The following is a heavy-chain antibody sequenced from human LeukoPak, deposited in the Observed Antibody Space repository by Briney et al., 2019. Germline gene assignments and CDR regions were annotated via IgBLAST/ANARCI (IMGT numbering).Heavy chain of an antibody. CDR1: GGSFSRYY. D-gene: IGHD5-24*01. V-gene: IGHV4-34*01. Sequence: SETLSLTCAAYGGSFSRYYWSWIRQSPGKGLEWIAEIDHRGDTNYNPSVKSRVTISVDTSKNQFSLKVRSLSAADTAVYYCARGATISETGYFDFWGQGTLVTVSS. CDR3: ARGATISETGYFDF. CDR2: IDHRGDT. J-gene: IGHJ4*03.